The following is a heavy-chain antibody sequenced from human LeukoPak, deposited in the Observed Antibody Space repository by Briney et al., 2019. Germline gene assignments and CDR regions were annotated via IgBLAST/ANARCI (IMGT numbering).Heavy chain of an antibody. CDR1: GFTFSSYG. D-gene: IGHD3-10*01. V-gene: IGHV3-33*01. J-gene: IGHJ3*02. CDR2: IWYDGSNK. Sequence: GGSLRLSCAASGFTFSSYGMHWVRQAPGKGLEWVAVIWYDGSNKYYADSVKGRFTISRDNSKNTLYLQMNSLRAEDTAVYYCARGDSGFGEWYDAFDIWDRGTMVTVSS. CDR3: ARGDSGFGEWYDAFDI.